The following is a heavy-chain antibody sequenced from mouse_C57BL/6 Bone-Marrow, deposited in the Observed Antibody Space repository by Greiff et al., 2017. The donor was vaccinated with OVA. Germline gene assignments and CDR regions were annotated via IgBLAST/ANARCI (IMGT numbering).Heavy chain of an antibody. Sequence: EVMLVESGEGLVKPGGSLKLSCASTEFEFPSHDMSWVRKTPEKRLELVADISSDGGYIYYADTVESRFIISRDNTRNTLYLQMSSLRSEDTALYYCARHVYSHYAMDYWGQGTSVTVSS. V-gene: IGHV5-2*03. CDR1: EFEFPSHD. CDR2: ISSDGGYI. J-gene: IGHJ4*01. CDR3: ARHVYSHYAMDY.